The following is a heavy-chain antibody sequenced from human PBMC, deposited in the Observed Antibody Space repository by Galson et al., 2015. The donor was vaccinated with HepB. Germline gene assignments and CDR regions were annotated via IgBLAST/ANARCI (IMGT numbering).Heavy chain of an antibody. D-gene: IGHD1-26*01. CDR1: GFTLRSNW. CDR2: IKQDGSET. J-gene: IGHJ4*02. Sequence: SLRLSCAASGFTLRSNWMSWVRQAPGKGLEWVANIKQDGSETYYVGSVKGRFTISRDNAKNSLYLQMNSLRAEDSAVYYCARDGYSGSYYDYWGQGTLVTVSS. CDR3: ARDGYSGSYYDY. V-gene: IGHV3-7*01.